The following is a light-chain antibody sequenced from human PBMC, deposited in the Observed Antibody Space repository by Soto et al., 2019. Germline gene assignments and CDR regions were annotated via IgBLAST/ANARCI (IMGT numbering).Light chain of an antibody. V-gene: IGLV2-14*01. CDR1: NNDIGLYNY. J-gene: IGLJ2*01. CDR2: VVS. Sequence: QAVVAQPASVSGSPGQSITISCTGTNNDIGLYNYVSWYQQHPGKAPKLIIYVVSSRPSGISNRFSASKSGNTASLTISGLQAEDEADYYCASYARGSTLVVFGGGTQLTVL. CDR3: ASYARGSTLVV.